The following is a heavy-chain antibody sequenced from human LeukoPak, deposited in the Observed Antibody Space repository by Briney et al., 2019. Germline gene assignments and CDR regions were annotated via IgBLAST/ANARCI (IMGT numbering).Heavy chain of an antibody. CDR2: INPNSGGT. CDR1: GYTFTGYY. Sequence: ASVKVSYKASGYTFTGYYIHWVRQAPGQGLEWMGWINPNSGGTNYAQKFQGRVTMTRDTSISTAYMELSRLRSDDTAVYYCASHFGRGPTGTTLRYYYYYMDVWGKGTTVTVSS. D-gene: IGHD1-1*01. CDR3: ASHFGRGPTGTTLRYYYYYMDV. V-gene: IGHV1-2*02. J-gene: IGHJ6*03.